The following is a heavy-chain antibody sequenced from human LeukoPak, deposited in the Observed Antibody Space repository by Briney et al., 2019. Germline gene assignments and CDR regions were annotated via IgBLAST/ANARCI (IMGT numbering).Heavy chain of an antibody. Sequence: GESLKISCKGSGYSFTSYWIGGVRQMTGKGLDWMGIIYPGDSDTRYSPSFQGQVTISADKSISTAYLQWSSLKASDTAMYYCARASYYYDSSGWWYFDYWGQGTLVTVSS. CDR2: IYPGDSDT. J-gene: IGHJ4*02. CDR3: ARASYYYDSSGWWYFDY. CDR1: GYSFTSYW. D-gene: IGHD3-22*01. V-gene: IGHV5-51*01.